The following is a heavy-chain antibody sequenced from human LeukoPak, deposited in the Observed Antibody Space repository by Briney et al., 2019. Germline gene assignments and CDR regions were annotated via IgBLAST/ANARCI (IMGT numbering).Heavy chain of an antibody. V-gene: IGHV4-59*08. Sequence: SETLSLTCTVSGGSISSYHWSWIRQPPGKGLEWIGYIYYSGSTNYNPSLKSRVTISVDTSKNQFSLKLSSVTAADTAVYYCARHRKKEAAASYFDYWGQGTLVTVSS. CDR1: GGSISSYH. CDR2: IYYSGST. D-gene: IGHD6-13*01. CDR3: ARHRKKEAAASYFDY. J-gene: IGHJ4*02.